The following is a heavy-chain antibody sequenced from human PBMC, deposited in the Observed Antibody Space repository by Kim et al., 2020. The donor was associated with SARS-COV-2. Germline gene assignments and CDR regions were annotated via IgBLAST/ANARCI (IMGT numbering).Heavy chain of an antibody. CDR3: ARGWGYFNY. CDR1: GFTFSSFL. Sequence: GGSLRLSCAASGFTFSSFLMSWVRQAPGKGLEWVANINQGGSEKYYVDSVKGRFTISRDNAKNSLYLQVNSLRAEDTAVYYCARGWGYFNYWGQGTLVTVSS. CDR2: INQGGSEK. J-gene: IGHJ4*02. D-gene: IGHD7-27*01. V-gene: IGHV3-7*01.